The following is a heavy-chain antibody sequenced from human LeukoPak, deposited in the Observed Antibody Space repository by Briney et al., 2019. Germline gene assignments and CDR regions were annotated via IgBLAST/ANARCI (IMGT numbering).Heavy chain of an antibody. Sequence: SETLSLTCAVYGGSLSGYYWGWIRQPPGKGLPWIGEINHSGSTNYNPSLKSRVTISVDTSKNQFSLKLSSVTAADTAMYYCATSGGPINWFDPWGQGTLVTVFS. D-gene: IGHD3-10*01. CDR3: ATSGGPINWFDP. CDR1: GGSLSGYY. V-gene: IGHV4-34*01. J-gene: IGHJ5*02. CDR2: INHSGST.